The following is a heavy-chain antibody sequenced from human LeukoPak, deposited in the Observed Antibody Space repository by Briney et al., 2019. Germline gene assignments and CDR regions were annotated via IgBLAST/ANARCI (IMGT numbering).Heavy chain of an antibody. CDR2: ISSTSTYT. D-gene: IGHD6-6*01. J-gene: IGHJ4*02. CDR1: GFTFSRYS. V-gene: IGHV3-21*01. CDR3: VRDLEYSSSAVSGRSFDY. Sequence: GGSLRLSCAASGFTFSRYSTNWVRQAPGKGLEWVSSISSTSTYTYYADSVKGRFTISRDNAQNSLYLQMNSLRAEDTAVYYCVRDLEYSSSAVSGRSFDYWGQGTLVTVSS.